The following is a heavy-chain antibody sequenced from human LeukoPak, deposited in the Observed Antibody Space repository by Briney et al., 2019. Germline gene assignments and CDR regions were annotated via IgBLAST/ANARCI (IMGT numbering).Heavy chain of an antibody. J-gene: IGHJ3*02. CDR3: AKIQYSSSWDDAFDI. CDR1: GFTFSSYG. V-gene: IGHV3-30*02. CDR2: IRYDGSNK. Sequence: GGSLRLSCAASGFTFSSYGMHWVRQAPGKGLEWVAFIRYDGSNKYYADSVKGRFTISRDNSKNTLYLQMNSLRAEDTAVYYCAKIQYSSSWDDAFDIWGQGTMVTVSS. D-gene: IGHD6-13*01.